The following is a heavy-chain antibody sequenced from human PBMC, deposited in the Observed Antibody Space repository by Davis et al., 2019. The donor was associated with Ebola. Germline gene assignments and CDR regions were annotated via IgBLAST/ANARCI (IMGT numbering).Heavy chain of an antibody. CDR3: ARASFGYNSGWYADY. CDR1: GYTFTNYG. D-gene: IGHD6-19*01. J-gene: IGHJ4*02. CDR2: VHGGNGNT. V-gene: IGHV1-3*01. Sequence: ASVKVSCKASGYTFTNYGITWVREDAGHGLEWMGWVHGGNGNTKYSQRFQGRVTITTDTSASTVYLDLTSLRSADNAVFYCARASFGYNSGWYADYWGPGSLVTVSS.